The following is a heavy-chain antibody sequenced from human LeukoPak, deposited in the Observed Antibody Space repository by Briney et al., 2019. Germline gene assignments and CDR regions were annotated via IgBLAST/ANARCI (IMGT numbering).Heavy chain of an antibody. CDR2: IGTAGDP. Sequence: PGGSLRLSCAASGFTVSSNYMSWVRQAPGKGLEWVSAIGTAGDPHYPGSVKGRFTISRENAKNMLYLQMNSLRAGDTAMYYCARVSGAYYRYFDLWGRGTLVTVSS. V-gene: IGHV3-13*05. J-gene: IGHJ2*01. D-gene: IGHD1-26*01. CDR3: ARVSGAYYRYFDL. CDR1: GFTVSSNY.